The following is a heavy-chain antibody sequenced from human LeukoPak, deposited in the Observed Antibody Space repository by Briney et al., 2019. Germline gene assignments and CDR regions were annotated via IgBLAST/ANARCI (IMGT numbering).Heavy chain of an antibody. V-gene: IGHV4-39*07. CDR1: GGSISSSSYY. D-gene: IGHD2-15*01. CDR3: ARGASCSGGSCYSRGSYYYYMDV. CDR2: IYYSGST. Sequence: SETLSLTCTVSGGSISSSSYYWGWIRQPPGKGLEWIGSIYYSGSTYYNPSLKSRVTISVDTSKNQFSLKLSSVTAADTAVYYCARGASCSGGSCYSRGSYYYYMDVWGKGTTVTVSS. J-gene: IGHJ6*03.